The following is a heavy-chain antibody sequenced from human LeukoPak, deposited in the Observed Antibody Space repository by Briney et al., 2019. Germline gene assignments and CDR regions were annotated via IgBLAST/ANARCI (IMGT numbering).Heavy chain of an antibody. D-gene: IGHD4-17*01. CDR1: DEFISSGGYH. CDR2: IYYSGST. J-gene: IGHJ4*02. CDR3: ARADYGDYFVFDY. V-gene: IGHV4-31*03. Sequence: PSETLSLTCTVSDEFISSGGYHWSWIRQHPGKGLERIGYIYYSGSTYYNPSLKSRVTISVDTSKSQFSLKLTSVTAADTAVYYCARADYGDYFVFDYWGQGTLVTVSS.